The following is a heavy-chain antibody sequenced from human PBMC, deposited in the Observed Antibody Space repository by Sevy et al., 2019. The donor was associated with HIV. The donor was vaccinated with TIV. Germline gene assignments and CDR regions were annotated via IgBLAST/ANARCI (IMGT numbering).Heavy chain of an antibody. V-gene: IGHV1-18*01. D-gene: IGHD3-10*01. CDR2: ISTYNGNR. CDR1: GYNFISYG. J-gene: IGHJ4*02. CDR3: ARVAYNYASGSYYDY. Sequence: ASVKVSCKASGYNFISYGISWLRQAPGQGLEWMGWISTYNGNRKYAQTVQGRVSMTTDTSTNTAYMELRRLTSDDTAVYYCARVAYNYASGSYYDYWGQGTLVTVSS.